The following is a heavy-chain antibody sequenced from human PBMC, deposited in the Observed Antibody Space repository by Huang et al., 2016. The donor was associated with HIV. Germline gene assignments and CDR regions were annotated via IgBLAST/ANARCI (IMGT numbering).Heavy chain of an antibody. V-gene: IGHV5-51*01. CDR1: GYSFSSYW. J-gene: IGHJ4*02. D-gene: IGHD6-6*01. Sequence: VQLVQSGAEVKKPGESLKISCKGSGYSFSSYWIAWGRQVPGKGLEWMGCIFHDGADTTDSPSFEGQVTISADKSIGTAYLQWSSLKAADTAMYYCARRFSSSSGYFDYWGQGSLVTVSS. CDR2: IFHDGADT. CDR3: ARRFSSSSGYFDY.